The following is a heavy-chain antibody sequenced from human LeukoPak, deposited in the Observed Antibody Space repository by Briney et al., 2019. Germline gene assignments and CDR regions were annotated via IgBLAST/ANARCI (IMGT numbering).Heavy chain of an antibody. CDR3: AKACLRIAAAGIEV. D-gene: IGHD6-13*01. V-gene: IGHV3-30*04. J-gene: IGHJ4*02. Sequence: GGSLRLSCAASGFTFSSYAMHWVRQAPGKGLEWVAVISYDGSNKYYADSVKGRFTISRDNSKNTLYLQMNSLRAEDTAVYYCAKACLRIAAAGIEVWGQGTLVTVSS. CDR2: ISYDGSNK. CDR1: GFTFSSYA.